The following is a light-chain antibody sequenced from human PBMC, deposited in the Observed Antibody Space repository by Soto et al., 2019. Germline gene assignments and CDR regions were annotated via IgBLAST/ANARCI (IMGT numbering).Light chain of an antibody. J-gene: IGLJ2*01. CDR3: SSYAGSNPLV. CDR1: SSDVGGYNY. V-gene: IGLV2-8*01. CDR2: EVS. Sequence: QSALTQPPSASGSPGQSVTISCTGTSSDVGGYNYVSWYQQHPGKAPKLMISEVSKRPSGVPDRFSGSKSGNTASLTVSGLQAEDEADYYCSSYAGSNPLVFGGGTKLTVL.